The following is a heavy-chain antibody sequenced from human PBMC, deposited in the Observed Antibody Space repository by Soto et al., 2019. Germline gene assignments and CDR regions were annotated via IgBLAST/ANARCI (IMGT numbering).Heavy chain of an antibody. Sequence: GASVKVSCKASGYTFTSYYMHWVRQAPGQGLEWMGIINPSGGSTSYAQKFQGRVTMTRDTSTSTVYMELSSLRSEDTAVYYCARIYPIAAALMVYDYWGQGTLVTVSS. CDR2: INPSGGST. D-gene: IGHD6-13*01. J-gene: IGHJ4*02. CDR3: ARIYPIAAALMVYDY. V-gene: IGHV1-46*01. CDR1: GYTFTSYY.